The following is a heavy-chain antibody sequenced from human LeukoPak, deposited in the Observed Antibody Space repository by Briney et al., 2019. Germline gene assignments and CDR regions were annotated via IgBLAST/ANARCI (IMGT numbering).Heavy chain of an antibody. CDR2: ISSSSSYI. Sequence: GGFLRLSCAASGFTFSSCSMNWVRQAPGKGLEWVSSISSSSSYIYYADSVKGRFTISRDNAKNSLYLQMNSLRAEDTAVYYCARDGTVAGIGDYWGQGTLVTVSS. D-gene: IGHD6-19*01. J-gene: IGHJ4*02. CDR3: ARDGTVAGIGDY. V-gene: IGHV3-21*01. CDR1: GFTFSSCS.